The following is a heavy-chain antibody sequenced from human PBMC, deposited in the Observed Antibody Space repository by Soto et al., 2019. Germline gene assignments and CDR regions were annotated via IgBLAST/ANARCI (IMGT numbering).Heavy chain of an antibody. V-gene: IGHV3-30-3*01. Sequence: QVQLVESGGGVVQPGRSLRLSCAASGFTFSTYDMHWVRQAPGKGLEWVTFISYDGSNKLYADSVKGRFTISRDNSKNTVHLQMNSLRTDDTAVYHWAIGGSTEGDYNDCWGQGTLVTVSS. J-gene: IGHJ4*02. CDR3: AIGGSTEGDYNDC. CDR1: GFTFSTYD. CDR2: ISYDGSNK.